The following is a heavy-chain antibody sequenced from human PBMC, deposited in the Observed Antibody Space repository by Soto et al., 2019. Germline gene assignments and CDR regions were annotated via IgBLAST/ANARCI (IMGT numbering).Heavy chain of an antibody. CDR2: IYHSGST. CDR1: GGSISSSNW. J-gene: IGHJ3*02. CDR3: AVPGIAVAGSVSAFDI. V-gene: IGHV4-4*02. D-gene: IGHD6-19*01. Sequence: QVQLQESGPGLVKPSGTLSLTCAVSGGSISSSNWWSWVRQPPGKGLEWIGEIYHSGSTNYNPSLKSRVTISVDKSKTRFSLKLSSVTAADTAVYYCAVPGIAVAGSVSAFDIWGQGTMVTVSS.